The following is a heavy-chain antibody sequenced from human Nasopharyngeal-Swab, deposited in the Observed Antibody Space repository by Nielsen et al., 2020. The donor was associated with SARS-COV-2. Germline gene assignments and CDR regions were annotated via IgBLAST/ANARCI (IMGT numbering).Heavy chain of an antibody. Sequence: SETLSLTCAVYGGSFSDYYWSWVRQPPGKGLEWIGYIYYSGSTTYNPSLKSRVTIAVDTSKNQFSLKLSSVTAADTAVYYCARGGGSWIHLWLSAFEIWGQGTMVTVSS. CDR3: ARGGGSWIHLWLSAFEI. J-gene: IGHJ3*02. CDR2: IYYSGST. V-gene: IGHV4-59*13. D-gene: IGHD5-18*01. CDR1: GGSFSDYY.